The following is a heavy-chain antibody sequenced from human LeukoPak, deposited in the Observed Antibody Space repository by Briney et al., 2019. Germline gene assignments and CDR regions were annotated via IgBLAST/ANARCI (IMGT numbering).Heavy chain of an antibody. D-gene: IGHD6-13*01. CDR2: INHSGST. J-gene: IGHJ4*02. CDR1: GGSFSGYY. Sequence: SETLSLTCAVYGGSFSGYYGSWIRQPPGKGLEWIGEINHSGSTNYNPSLKSRVTISVDTSKNQFSLKLSSVTAADTAVYYCAAYSSSWYRGDYWGQGTLVTVSS. V-gene: IGHV4-34*01. CDR3: AAYSSSWYRGDY.